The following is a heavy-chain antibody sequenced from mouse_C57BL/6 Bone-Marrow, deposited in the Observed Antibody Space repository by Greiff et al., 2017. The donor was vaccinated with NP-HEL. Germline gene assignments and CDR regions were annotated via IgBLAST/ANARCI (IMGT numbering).Heavy chain of an antibody. J-gene: IGHJ2*01. CDR3: ARGVITTVVATVDY. CDR2: IDPSDSYT. CDR1: GYTFTSYW. Sequence: QVQLQQPGAELVKPGASVKLSCKASGYTFTSYWMQWVKQRPGQGLEWIGEIDPSDSYTNYNQKFKGKATLTVDTSSSTAYMQLSSLTSEDSAVYYCARGVITTVVATVDYWGQGTTLTVSS. V-gene: IGHV1-50*01. D-gene: IGHD1-1*01.